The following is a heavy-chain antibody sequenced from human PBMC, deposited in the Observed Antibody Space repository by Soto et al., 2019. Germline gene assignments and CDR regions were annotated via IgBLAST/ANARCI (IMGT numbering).Heavy chain of an antibody. J-gene: IGHJ4*02. CDR1: GFSVTSHY. CDR3: ARGSNNSWYGRDCDF. D-gene: IGHD1-26*01. Sequence: EVQLVETGGRLIQAGESLRLSCEVSGFSVTSHYMSWVRQAPGKGLEWVSVIYSGGPIYYADSVKGRFTIFRDTSKNMLYFQMNRLRVEDTAVYYCARGSNNSWYGRDCDFWGRGTLVTVSS. V-gene: IGHV3-53*02. CDR2: IYSGGPI.